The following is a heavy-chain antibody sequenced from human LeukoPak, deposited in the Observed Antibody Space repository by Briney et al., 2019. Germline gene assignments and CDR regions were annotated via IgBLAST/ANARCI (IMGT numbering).Heavy chain of an antibody. D-gene: IGHD3-22*01. V-gene: IGHV4-4*07. CDR3: ARTDYDNKWRVWWYLDL. CDR2: IYTSGST. J-gene: IGHJ2*01. CDR1: GGSISSYY. Sequence: SETLSLTCTVSGGSISSYYWSWIRQPAGKGLEWIGRIYTSGSTNYNPSLKSRVTMSVDTSKNQFSLKLSSVTAADTAVYYCARTDYDNKWRVWWYLDLWGRGTRVIVSS.